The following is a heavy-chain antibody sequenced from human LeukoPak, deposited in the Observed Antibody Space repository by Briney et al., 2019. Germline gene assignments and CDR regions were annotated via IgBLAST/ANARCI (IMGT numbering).Heavy chain of an antibody. CDR1: GFTFSSYA. D-gene: IGHD3-16*01. Sequence: GGSLRLSCGASGFTFSSYAMNWVRQAPGKGLEWVSYISGSGSTTSYADSVKGRFTISRDNGKNSLYLQMNSLRDEDTAVYYCAREYGGVDYWGQGTLVIVSS. CDR3: AREYGGVDY. CDR2: ISGSGSTT. J-gene: IGHJ4*02. V-gene: IGHV3-48*02.